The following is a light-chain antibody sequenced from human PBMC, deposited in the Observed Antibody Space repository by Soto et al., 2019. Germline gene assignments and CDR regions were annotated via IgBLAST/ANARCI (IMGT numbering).Light chain of an antibody. CDR2: GAF. CDR1: HVISRY. V-gene: IGKV1-9*01. CDR3: KKYDSAPWT. J-gene: IGKJ1*01. Sequence: DIQLTQSPSSLSSSVGDRATITCRASHVISRYLTWYQQKPGKAHRVLIYGAFTLQSGVQQRFSGSGSGTDFTLTFRRLQPEDVAVYYCKKYDSAPWTFGHGTKVDIK.